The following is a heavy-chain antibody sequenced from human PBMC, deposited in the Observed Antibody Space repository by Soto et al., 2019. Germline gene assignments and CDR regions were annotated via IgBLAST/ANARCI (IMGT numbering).Heavy chain of an antibody. V-gene: IGHV3-33*01. J-gene: IGHJ6*02. CDR1: GFTFSSYG. Sequence: QVQLVESGGGVVQPGRSLRLSCAASGFTFSSYGMHWVRQAPGKGLEWVAVIWYDGSNKYYADSVKGRFTISRDNSKNTLYLHMNSLRAEDTAVYYCARDPPTGGMDVWGQGTTVTVSS. CDR2: IWYDGSNK. CDR3: ARDPPTGGMDV. D-gene: IGHD4-17*01.